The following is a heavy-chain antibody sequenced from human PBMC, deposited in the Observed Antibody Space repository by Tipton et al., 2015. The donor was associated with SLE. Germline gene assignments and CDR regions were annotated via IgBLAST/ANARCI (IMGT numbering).Heavy chain of an antibody. J-gene: IGHJ6*02. V-gene: IGHV3-11*03. CDR3: ARLGYCSGGSCYRNYYFYPMDV. Sequence: GRFTISRDNAKDTLYLQMSSLRAEDTAVYYCARLGYCSGGSCYRNYYFYPMDVWGQGTTVTVSS. D-gene: IGHD2-15*01.